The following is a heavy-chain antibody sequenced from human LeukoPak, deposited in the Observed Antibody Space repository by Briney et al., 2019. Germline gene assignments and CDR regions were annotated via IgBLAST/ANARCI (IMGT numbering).Heavy chain of an antibody. CDR1: GFTVNTNY. Sequence: GGSLRLSCAASGFTVNTNYMSWARQAPGKGLEWVSAISGSGGSTYYADSVKGRFTISRDNSKNTLYLQMNSLRAEDTAVYYCAKDSIIAAAGTFDYWGQGTLVTVSS. J-gene: IGHJ4*02. CDR3: AKDSIIAAAGTFDY. D-gene: IGHD6-13*01. CDR2: ISGSGGST. V-gene: IGHV3-23*01.